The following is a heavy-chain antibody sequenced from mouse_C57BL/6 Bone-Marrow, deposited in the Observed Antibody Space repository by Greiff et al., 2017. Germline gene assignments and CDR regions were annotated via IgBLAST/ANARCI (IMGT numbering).Heavy chain of an antibody. CDR3: TRDPSVYYGSSYGFDY. V-gene: IGHV5-9-1*02. D-gene: IGHD1-1*01. CDR2: ISSGGDYI. J-gene: IGHJ2*01. Sequence: EVQRVESGAGLVKPGGSLKLSCAASGFTFSSYAMSWVRQTPEKRLEWVAYISSGGDYIYYADTVKGRFTISRDNARNTLYLQMSSLKSEDTAMYYCTRDPSVYYGSSYGFDYWGQGTTLTVSS. CDR1: GFTFSSYA.